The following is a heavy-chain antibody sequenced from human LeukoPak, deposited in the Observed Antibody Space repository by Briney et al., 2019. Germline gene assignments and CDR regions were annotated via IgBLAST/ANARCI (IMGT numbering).Heavy chain of an antibody. CDR2: ITSSSSTI. J-gene: IGHJ5*02. Sequence: QTGGSLRLSCAASGFTFSSYSMNWVRQAPGKGLEWVSYITSSSSTIYYADSVKGRFTISRDNAKNSLYLQMNSLRAEDTAVYYCARANDILTGPNWFHAWGQGTLVTVSS. V-gene: IGHV3-48*01. D-gene: IGHD3-9*01. CDR3: ARANDILTGPNWFHA. CDR1: GFTFSSYS.